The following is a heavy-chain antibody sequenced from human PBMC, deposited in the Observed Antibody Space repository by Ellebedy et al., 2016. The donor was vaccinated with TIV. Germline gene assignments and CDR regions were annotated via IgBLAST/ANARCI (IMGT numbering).Heavy chain of an antibody. CDR1: GFTFSNAW. V-gene: IGHV3-15*01. CDR2: IKSKTDGGTT. J-gene: IGHJ6*02. D-gene: IGHD6-6*01. CDR3: TTDGISLAARSYYYYGMDV. Sequence: GGSLRLSXAASGFTFSNAWMSWVRQAPGKGLEWVGRIKSKTDGGTTDYAAPVKGRFTISRDDSKNTLYLQMNSLKTEDTAVYYCTTDGISLAARSYYYYGMDVWGQGTTVTVSS.